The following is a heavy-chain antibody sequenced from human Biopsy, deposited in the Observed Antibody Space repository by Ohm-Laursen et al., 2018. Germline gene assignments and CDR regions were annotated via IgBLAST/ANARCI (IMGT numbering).Heavy chain of an antibody. CDR3: ARHPTGFWFDP. CDR1: GDSISASTTSY. Sequence: SDTLSLTCTVSGDSISASTTSYWAWLRQPPGEGLEWIGSIYNSETTFYNPSLKSRVAISVDTSTNQFSLKVSSVTAEDTALYYCARHPTGFWFDPWGHGTLVTVSS. CDR2: IYNSETT. V-gene: IGHV4-39*01. J-gene: IGHJ5*02.